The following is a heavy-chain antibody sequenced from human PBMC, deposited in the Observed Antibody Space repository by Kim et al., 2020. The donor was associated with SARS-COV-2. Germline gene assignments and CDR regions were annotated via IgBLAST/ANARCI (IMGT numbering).Heavy chain of an antibody. CDR3: ARDRRIAAAGTAYYYGMDV. Sequence: GRVTIARDKYKNTLYLQMNSLRAEDTAVYYCARDRRIAAAGTAYYYGMDVWGQGTTVTVSS. V-gene: IGHV3-30*01. J-gene: IGHJ6*02. D-gene: IGHD6-13*01.